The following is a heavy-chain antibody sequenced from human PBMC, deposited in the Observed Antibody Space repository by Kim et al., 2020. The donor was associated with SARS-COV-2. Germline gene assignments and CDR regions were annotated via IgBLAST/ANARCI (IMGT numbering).Heavy chain of an antibody. J-gene: IGHJ3*02. D-gene: IGHD1-20*01. CDR1: GFTFSSQA. CDR2: ISSGVRT. V-gene: IGHV3-23*01. Sequence: GGSLRLSCAASGFTFSSQAMTWVRQAPGKGLEWVSIISSGVRTYYTDSVKGRFTISRDNSKSMLYLQMNSLRAEDTAVYYCARVGGIPNGFNSWGQGTMVTGSS. CDR3: ARVGGIPNGFNS.